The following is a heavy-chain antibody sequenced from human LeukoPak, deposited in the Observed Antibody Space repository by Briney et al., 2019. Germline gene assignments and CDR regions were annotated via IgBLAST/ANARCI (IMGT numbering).Heavy chain of an antibody. J-gene: IGHJ4*02. V-gene: IGHV4-30-2*01. CDR1: GGSISSGGYS. CDR3: ARGWGYFDY. D-gene: IGHD6-19*01. Sequence: PSETLSLTFAVSGGSISSGGYSWSWTRQPPGEGLGWIGYIYHSGSTYYNPSLKSRVTISVDRSKNQFSLKLSSVTAADTAVYYCARGWGYFDYWGQGTLVTVSS. CDR2: IYHSGST.